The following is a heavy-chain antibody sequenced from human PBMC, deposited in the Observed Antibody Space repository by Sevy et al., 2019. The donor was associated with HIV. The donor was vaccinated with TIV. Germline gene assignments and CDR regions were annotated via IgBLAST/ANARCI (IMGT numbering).Heavy chain of an antibody. CDR3: AREGEGSSEYAFDI. D-gene: IGHD6-19*01. Sequence: GGSLRLSCEASGFTFRSYSMNWVRQAPGKGLEWLSSISGSSSYIYYADSVKGRFTISRDNAKNSLYLQMNGLRAEDTALYYCAREGEGSSEYAFDIWGQGTMVTVSS. CDR1: GFTFRSYS. V-gene: IGHV3-21*06. J-gene: IGHJ3*02. CDR2: ISGSSSYI.